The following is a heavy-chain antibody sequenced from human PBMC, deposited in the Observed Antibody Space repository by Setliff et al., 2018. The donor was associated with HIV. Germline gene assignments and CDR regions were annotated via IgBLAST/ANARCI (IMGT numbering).Heavy chain of an antibody. Sequence: SLTCTVSGGSISSDDYYWSWIRQPPGKGLEWIGYIYYSGSSYYNPSLRSRLSISVDTSKNQFSLKLSSVTAADTAVYYCARITMVRGVYYGMDVWGQGTTVTVSS. CDR3: ARITMVRGVYYGMDV. J-gene: IGHJ6*02. CDR2: IYYSGSS. V-gene: IGHV4-30-4*08. CDR1: GGSISSDDYY. D-gene: IGHD3-10*01.